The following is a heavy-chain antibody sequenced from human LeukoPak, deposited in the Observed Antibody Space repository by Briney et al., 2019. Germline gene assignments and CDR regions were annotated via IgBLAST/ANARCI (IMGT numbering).Heavy chain of an antibody. D-gene: IGHD3-22*01. Sequence: PGRSLRLSCAASGFTFYDYAMHWLRQARGKGPEWVSGLSWDGNNVIYADSVRGRFTISRDNAKNSLYLQMDGLTIEDTAVYFCARGPMPKRTMNWFDSGGHGTRVTVSA. J-gene: IGHJ5*01. CDR1: GFTFYDYA. V-gene: IGHV3-9*01. CDR2: LSWDGNNV. CDR3: ARGPMPKRTMNWFDS.